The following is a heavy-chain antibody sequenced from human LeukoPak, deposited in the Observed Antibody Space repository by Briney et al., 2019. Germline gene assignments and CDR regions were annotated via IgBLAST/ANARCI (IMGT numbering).Heavy chain of an antibody. CDR1: GGSISSSSYY. Sequence: PSETLSLTCTVSGGSISSSSYYWGWIRQPPGKGLEWIGSIYYSGSTYYNPSLKSRVTIPVDTSKNQFSLKLSSVTAADTAVYYCARSGGVVPAAKWFDPWGQGTLVTVSS. V-gene: IGHV4-39*01. CDR2: IYYSGST. D-gene: IGHD2-2*01. J-gene: IGHJ5*02. CDR3: ARSGGVVPAAKWFDP.